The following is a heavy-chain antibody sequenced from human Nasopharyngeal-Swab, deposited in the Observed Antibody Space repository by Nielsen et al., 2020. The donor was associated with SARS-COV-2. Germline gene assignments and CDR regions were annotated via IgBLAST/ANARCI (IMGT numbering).Heavy chain of an antibody. CDR3: ARGIRPGPRATRGRYFDY. Sequence: WIRQPPGKGLEWIGEINHSGSTNYNPSLKSRVTISVDTSKNQFSLKLSSVTAADTAVYYCARGIRPGPRATRGRYFDYWGQGTLVTVSP. CDR2: INHSGST. D-gene: IGHD1-26*01. J-gene: IGHJ4*02. V-gene: IGHV4-34*01.